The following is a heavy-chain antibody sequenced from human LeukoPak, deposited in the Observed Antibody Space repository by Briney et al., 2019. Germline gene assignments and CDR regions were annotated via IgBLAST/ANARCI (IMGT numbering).Heavy chain of an antibody. Sequence: ASVKVSCKASGYTFTGYYMHWVRQAPGQGLEWMGWINPNSGGANYAQKFQGRVTMTRDTSISTAYMELSRLRSDDTAVYYCARAPTQDDTFDYWGQGTLVTVSS. CDR3: ARAPTQDDTFDY. CDR2: INPNSGGA. J-gene: IGHJ4*02. D-gene: IGHD1-1*01. CDR1: GYTFTGYY. V-gene: IGHV1-2*02.